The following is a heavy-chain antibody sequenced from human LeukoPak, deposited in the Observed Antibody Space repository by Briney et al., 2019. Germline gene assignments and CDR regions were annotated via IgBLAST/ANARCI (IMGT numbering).Heavy chain of an antibody. V-gene: IGHV3-48*04. CDR2: ISSSSSTI. CDR1: GFTFSSYS. J-gene: IGHJ3*02. Sequence: GGSLRLSCAASGFTFSSYSMNWVHQAPGKGLEWVSYISSSSSTIYYADSVKGRFTISRDNAKNSLYLQMNSLRAEDTAVYYCAREPRDGPLAHAFDIWGQGTMVTVSS. CDR3: AREPRDGPLAHAFDI.